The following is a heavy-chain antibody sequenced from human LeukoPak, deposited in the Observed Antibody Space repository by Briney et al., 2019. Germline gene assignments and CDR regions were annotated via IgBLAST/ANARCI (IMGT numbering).Heavy chain of an antibody. D-gene: IGHD5-12*01. CDR1: GGSFSGYY. CDR2: INHSGST. Sequence: PSETLSLTCAVYGGSFSGYYWSWIRQPSGKGLGWIGEINHSGSTNYNPSLKSRVTISVDTSKNQFSLKLSSVTAADTAVYYCARNVDIVATTGGYYFDYWGQGTLVTVCS. CDR3: ARNVDIVATTGGYYFDY. V-gene: IGHV4-34*01. J-gene: IGHJ4*02.